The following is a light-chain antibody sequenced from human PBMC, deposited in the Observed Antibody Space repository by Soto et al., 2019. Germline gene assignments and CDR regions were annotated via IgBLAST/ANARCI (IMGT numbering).Light chain of an antibody. CDR2: EVT. Sequence: QSALAQPASVSGSPGQSITISCTGTSRDVGAYKFVSWYQQHPGKAPKLLIYEVTNRPSGVSNRFSGSKSGNTASLTISGLQPEDEAAYYCSSYPSRAPRLFGRGTKVTVL. V-gene: IGLV2-14*01. J-gene: IGLJ2*01. CDR3: SSYPSRAPRL. CDR1: SRDVGAYKF.